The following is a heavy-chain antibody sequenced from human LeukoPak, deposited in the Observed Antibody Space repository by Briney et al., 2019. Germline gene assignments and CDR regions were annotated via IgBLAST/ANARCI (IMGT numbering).Heavy chain of an antibody. D-gene: IGHD3-22*01. V-gene: IGHV1-46*01. CDR1: GYTFTSYY. CDR2: INPSGGST. CDR3: ARDKRNTMIVVVSHYYYYGMDV. J-gene: IGHJ6*02. Sequence: ASVKVSCKASGYTFTSYYMHWVRQAPGQGLEWMGIINPSGGSTSYAQKFQGRVTMTRDTSTSTAYMELSSLRSEDTAVYYCARDKRNTMIVVVSHYYYYGMDVWGQGTTVTVSS.